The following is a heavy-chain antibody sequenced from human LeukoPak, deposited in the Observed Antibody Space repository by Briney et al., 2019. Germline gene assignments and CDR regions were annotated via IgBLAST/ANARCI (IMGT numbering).Heavy chain of an antibody. V-gene: IGHV3-9*01. CDR2: ISWNSGSI. CDR1: GFTFDDYA. Sequence: GRSLRLSCAASGFTFDDYAMHWVRQAPGKGLEWVSGISWNSGSIGYADSVKGRFTISRDNAKNSLYLQMNSLRPEDTALYYCAKAGLRGTTTNFDYWGQGTLVTVSS. J-gene: IGHJ4*02. D-gene: IGHD4-17*01. CDR3: AKAGLRGTTTNFDY.